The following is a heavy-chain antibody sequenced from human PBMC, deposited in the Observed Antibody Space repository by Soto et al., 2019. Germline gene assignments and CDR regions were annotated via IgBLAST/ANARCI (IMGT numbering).Heavy chain of an antibody. Sequence: ESGGGLVQPGGSLRLSCAASGFTFSSYSMNWVRQAPGKGLEWVSYISSSSSTIYYADSVKGRFTISRDNAKNSLYLQMNSLRDEDTAVYYCARGALYYYDSSGIDYWGQGTLVTVSS. V-gene: IGHV3-48*02. CDR1: GFTFSSYS. CDR2: ISSSSSTI. D-gene: IGHD3-22*01. CDR3: ARGALYYYDSSGIDY. J-gene: IGHJ4*02.